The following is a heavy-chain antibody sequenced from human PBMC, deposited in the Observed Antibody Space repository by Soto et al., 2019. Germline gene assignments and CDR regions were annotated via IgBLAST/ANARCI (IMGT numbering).Heavy chain of an antibody. CDR3: ATVSTPISYYDSSGYREGDAFDI. D-gene: IGHD3-22*01. CDR2: FDPEDGET. V-gene: IGHV1-24*01. J-gene: IGHJ3*02. CDR1: GYTLTELS. Sequence: ASVKVSCKVSGYTLTELSIHWVRQAPGKGLEWMGGFDPEDGETIYAQKFQGRVTMTEDTSTDTAYMELSSLRSEDTAVYYCATVSTPISYYDSSGYREGDAFDIWGQGTMVTVSS.